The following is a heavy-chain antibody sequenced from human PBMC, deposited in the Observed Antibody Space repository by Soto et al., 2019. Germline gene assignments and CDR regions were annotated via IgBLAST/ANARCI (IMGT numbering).Heavy chain of an antibody. Sequence: QVQLQESGPGLVKPSETLSLTCTVSGASVNTFSWSWIRQPAGKGLEWIGRIYTSESTNYNPSLKGLLTLSVETSKNQVSLKLTSVTAADTAIYSCAKDREEGDNIYYGMDVWGQGATVTVSS. V-gene: IGHV4-4*07. D-gene: IGHD1-1*01. J-gene: IGHJ6*02. CDR3: AKDREEGDNIYYGMDV. CDR1: GASVNTFS. CDR2: IYTSEST.